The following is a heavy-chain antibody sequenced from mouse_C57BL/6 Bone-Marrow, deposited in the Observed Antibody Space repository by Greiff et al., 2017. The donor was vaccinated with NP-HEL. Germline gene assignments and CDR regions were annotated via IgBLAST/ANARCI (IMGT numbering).Heavy chain of an antibody. J-gene: IGHJ2*01. Sequence: QVQLQQPGAELVMPGASVKLSCKASGYTFTSYWMHWVKQRPGQGLEWIGEIDPSDSYTNYNQKFKGKSTLTVDKSSSTAYMQLSSLTSEDSAVYYCARGNSYTLENYFDYWGQGTTLTVSS. CDR1: GYTFTSYW. CDR3: ARGNSYTLENYFDY. CDR2: IDPSDSYT. D-gene: IGHD2-12*01. V-gene: IGHV1-69*01.